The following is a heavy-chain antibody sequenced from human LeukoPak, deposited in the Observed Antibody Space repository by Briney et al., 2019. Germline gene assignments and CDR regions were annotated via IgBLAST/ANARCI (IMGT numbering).Heavy chain of an antibody. V-gene: IGHV3-23*01. J-gene: IGHJ3*02. Sequence: WGSLRVSCAASGFTFSSYAMSWVRQAPGKGLEWVGGISASGGSTYYADSVKGRFTISIDNSNNTLYLQMNSLIAEDTAVYYCAKGRRYVRFGDAFDIWGQGTMVTVSS. CDR1: GFTFSSYA. CDR3: AKGRRYVRFGDAFDI. D-gene: IGHD3-16*01. CDR2: ISASGGST.